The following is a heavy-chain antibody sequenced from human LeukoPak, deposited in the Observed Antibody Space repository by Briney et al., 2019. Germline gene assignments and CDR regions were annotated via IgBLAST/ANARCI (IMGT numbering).Heavy chain of an antibody. D-gene: IGHD3-10*01. Sequence: ASVKVSCKASGYTFTSYYMHWVRQAPGQGLEWMGIINPSGGNTDYAQKFQGRVTMTRDTSTSTVYMELSSLRSGDTAVYYCAREWGRIGSGKGTGFDPWGQGTLVTVSS. V-gene: IGHV1-46*01. CDR1: GYTFTSYY. CDR3: AREWGRIGSGKGTGFDP. J-gene: IGHJ5*02. CDR2: INPSGGNT.